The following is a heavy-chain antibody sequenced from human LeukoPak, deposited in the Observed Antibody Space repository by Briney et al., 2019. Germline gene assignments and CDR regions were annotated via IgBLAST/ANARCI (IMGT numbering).Heavy chain of an antibody. CDR2: IRGKANSYAT. CDR3: TREVNTYYYDSSGYHY. V-gene: IGHV3-73*01. Sequence: PGGSLRLSCAASGFTFSSYSMNWVRQAPGKGLEWVGRIRGKANSYATAYAASVKGRFTISRDDSKNTAYLQMNSLKTEDTAVYYCTREVNTYYYDSSGYHYWGQGTLVTVSS. J-gene: IGHJ4*02. CDR1: GFTFSSYS. D-gene: IGHD3-22*01.